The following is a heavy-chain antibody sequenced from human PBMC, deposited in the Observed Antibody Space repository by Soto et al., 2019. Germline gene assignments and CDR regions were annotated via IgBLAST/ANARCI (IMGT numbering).Heavy chain of an antibody. Sequence: PSQTLSLTCAISGDSVSSNSAAWNWIRQSPSRGLEWLGRTYYRSKWYNDYAVSVKSRITINPDTSKSQFSLQLNSVTPEDTAVYYCARGIHSSGWYSYYYYGMDVWGQGTTVTVSS. CDR3: ARGIHSSGWYSYYYYGMDV. J-gene: IGHJ6*02. V-gene: IGHV6-1*01. D-gene: IGHD6-19*01. CDR2: TYYRSKWYN. CDR1: GDSVSSNSAA.